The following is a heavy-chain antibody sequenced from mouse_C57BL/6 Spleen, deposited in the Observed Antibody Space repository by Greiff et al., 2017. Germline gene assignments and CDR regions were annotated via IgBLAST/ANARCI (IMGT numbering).Heavy chain of an antibody. CDR2: IYWDDDK. Sequence: QVTLKESGPGILQSSQTLSLTCSFSGFSLSTSGMGVSWIRQPSGKGLEWLAHIYWDDDKRYNPALKSRLTISKDTSRNQVFLKITRVDTADTATYYCARVGAYYGSRGYFDVWGTGTTVTVSS. D-gene: IGHD1-1*01. CDR3: ARVGAYYGSRGYFDV. V-gene: IGHV8-12*01. CDR1: GFSLSTSGMG. J-gene: IGHJ1*03.